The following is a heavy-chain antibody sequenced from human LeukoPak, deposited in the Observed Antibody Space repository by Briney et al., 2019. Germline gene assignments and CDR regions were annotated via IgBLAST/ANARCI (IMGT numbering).Heavy chain of an antibody. D-gene: IGHD2-15*01. J-gene: IGHJ4*02. Sequence: VASVKVSCKASGYTFSSYGISWVRQAPGQGPEWMGWISAFNGNTNYVQKFQGRVTMTTDTSTSTAYMELRSLRSDDTAVYYCARIYCSGGNCYGPPDYWGQGALVTVSS. CDR2: ISAFNGNT. CDR3: ARIYCSGGNCYGPPDY. V-gene: IGHV1-18*01. CDR1: GYTFSSYG.